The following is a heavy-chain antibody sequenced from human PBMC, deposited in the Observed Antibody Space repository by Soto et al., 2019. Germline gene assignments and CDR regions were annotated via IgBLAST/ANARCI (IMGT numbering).Heavy chain of an antibody. CDR1: GFTFSSYG. Sequence: QVQLVESGGGVVQPGRSLRLSCAASGFTFSSYGMHWVRQAPGKGLEWVAVISYDGSNKYYADSVKGRFTISRDNSKNKLYLQMNSLRAEDTAVYYCAKDGGPGAAAGIYYYYGMDVWGQGTTVTVSS. D-gene: IGHD6-13*01. CDR2: ISYDGSNK. V-gene: IGHV3-30*18. CDR3: AKDGGPGAAAGIYYYYGMDV. J-gene: IGHJ6*02.